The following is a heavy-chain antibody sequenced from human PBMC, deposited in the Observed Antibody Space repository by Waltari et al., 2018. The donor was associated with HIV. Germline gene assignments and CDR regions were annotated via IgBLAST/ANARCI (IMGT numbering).Heavy chain of an antibody. D-gene: IGHD3-16*01. CDR1: GYSFTSYW. CDR3: SRLPGPVGVGGLTANWVCP. J-gene: IGHJ5*02. V-gene: IGHV5-51*01. CDR2: IYPCYSYN. Sequence: EVQLVQSGAEVKKPGESLKISCKGSGYSFTSYWIGWVRQMPGKGLEWMGIIYPCYSYNRYIPSVPGQGTQAPEKCISPPFLLWSSLEAWDNAMYCLSRLPGPVGVGGLTANWVCPGGQGTLVTVSA.